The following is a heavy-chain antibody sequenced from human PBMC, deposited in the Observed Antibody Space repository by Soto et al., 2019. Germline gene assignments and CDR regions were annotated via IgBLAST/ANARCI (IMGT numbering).Heavy chain of an antibody. CDR1: GGSISSSNW. Sequence: SETLSLTCAVSGGSISSSNWWNWVRQPPGKGLEWIGEIYHSGSTNYNPSLKSRVTISLDKSKNQFSLKLSSMTAADTAVYYCARDGQVGAQGIDYWGQGTLVTVSS. CDR3: ARDGQVGAQGIDY. V-gene: IGHV4-4*02. J-gene: IGHJ4*02. CDR2: IYHSGST. D-gene: IGHD1-26*01.